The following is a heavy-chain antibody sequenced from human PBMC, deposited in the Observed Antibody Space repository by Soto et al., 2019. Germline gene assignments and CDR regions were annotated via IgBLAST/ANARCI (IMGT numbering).Heavy chain of an antibody. D-gene: IGHD2-21*02. V-gene: IGHV1-3*01. Sequence: QVQLVQSGAEVKKPGASVKVSCKASGYTFTSYAMHWVRQAPGQRLEWMGWINAGNGNTKYSQKFQGRVTITRDTSASTAYMELSSLRSEDTAVYYCARDPRVVVTAIGSNTSLYWYFDLWGRGTLVTVSS. J-gene: IGHJ2*01. CDR1: GYTFTSYA. CDR2: INAGNGNT. CDR3: ARDPRVVVTAIGSNTSLYWYFDL.